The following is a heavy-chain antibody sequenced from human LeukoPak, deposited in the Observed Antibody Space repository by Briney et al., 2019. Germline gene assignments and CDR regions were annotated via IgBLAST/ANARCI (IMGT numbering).Heavy chain of an antibody. D-gene: IGHD3-16*01. Sequence: GWSLTLSCAATGFIFSTYEMNWLRQAGGTGPEWVASLSNSGGTVEYADSVKGRLTIPRHRAKNSLYLQMNSLTADDTAVYYCARYLLGAEGYLEYWGQAAMV. J-gene: IGHJ4*02. CDR2: LSNSGGTV. CDR1: GFIFSTYE. CDR3: ARYLLGAEGYLEY. V-gene: IGHV3-48*03.